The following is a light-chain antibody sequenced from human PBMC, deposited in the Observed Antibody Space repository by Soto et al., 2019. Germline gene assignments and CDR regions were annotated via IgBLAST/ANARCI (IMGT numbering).Light chain of an antibody. Sequence: DIQITQSPSSLCASLGDIVTITFRASRIISSYLNWYQQKPGKAPKLLIYAASSLQSGVPSRFSGSGSGTDFTLTISSLQPEDFATYYCQQSYSTLWTFGQGTKVDIK. CDR3: QQSYSTLWT. CDR2: AAS. CDR1: RIISSY. J-gene: IGKJ1*01. V-gene: IGKV1-39*01.